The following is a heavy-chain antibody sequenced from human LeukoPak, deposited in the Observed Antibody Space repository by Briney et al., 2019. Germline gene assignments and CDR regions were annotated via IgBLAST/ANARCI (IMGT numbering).Heavy chain of an antibody. Sequence: ASVKVSCKASGYTFTGYYMHWVRQAPGQGLEWMGWINPNSGGTNYARKFQGRVTMTRDTSISTAYMELSRLRSDDTAVYYCASQPSEHIVVVTAAFDIWGQGTMVTVSS. CDR2: INPNSGGT. CDR1: GYTFTGYY. D-gene: IGHD2-21*02. V-gene: IGHV1-2*02. J-gene: IGHJ3*02. CDR3: ASQPSEHIVVVTAAFDI.